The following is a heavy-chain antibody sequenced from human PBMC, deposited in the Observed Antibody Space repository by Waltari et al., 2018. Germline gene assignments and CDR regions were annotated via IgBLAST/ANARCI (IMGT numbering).Heavy chain of an antibody. D-gene: IGHD3-16*01. J-gene: IGHJ4*02. CDR2: IKQDGSEK. CDR1: GFTFSRYY. Sequence: EVQLVESGGGLVQPGGSLRLSCAASGFTFSRYYMAWVRQAPGKGLEWVANIKQDGSEKYYVDSVKGRFTISKDNAKNSLSLQMDSLRVEDTAVYYCVREENGGPDYWGQGTLVTVSS. CDR3: VREENGGPDY. V-gene: IGHV3-7*01.